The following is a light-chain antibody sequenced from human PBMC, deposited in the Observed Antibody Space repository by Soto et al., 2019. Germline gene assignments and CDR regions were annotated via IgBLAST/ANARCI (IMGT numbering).Light chain of an antibody. Sequence: IVMTQSPDSLYLSPGDRSTPSCRASQSVSSSYLAWYQHKPGQAPRLLIHGASSRVTGIPDRFSGSGSGTDFTLTITRLEPEDFAVYYCQQYQSLTFGGGTKVDIK. CDR1: QSVSSSY. J-gene: IGKJ4*01. CDR2: GAS. CDR3: QQYQSLT. V-gene: IGKV3-20*01.